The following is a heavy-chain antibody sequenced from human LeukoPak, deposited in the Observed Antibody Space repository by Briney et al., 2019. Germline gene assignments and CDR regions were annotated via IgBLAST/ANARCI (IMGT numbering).Heavy chain of an antibody. CDR3: ARDAYYYDSSGYYFRPPVGYFDY. V-gene: IGHV3-20*04. CDR1: GFTFDDYG. J-gene: IGHJ4*02. Sequence: PGRSLRLSCAASGFTFDDYGMSWVRQAPGKGLEWVSGINWNGGSTGYADSVKGRFTISRDNAKNSLYLQMNSLRAEDTALYYCARDAYYYDSSGYYFRPPVGYFDYWGQGTLVTVSS. D-gene: IGHD3-22*01. CDR2: INWNGGST.